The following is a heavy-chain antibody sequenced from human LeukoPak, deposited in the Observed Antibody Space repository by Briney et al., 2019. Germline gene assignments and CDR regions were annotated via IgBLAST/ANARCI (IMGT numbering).Heavy chain of an antibody. CDR2: KYFRSKWYN. V-gene: IGHV6-1*01. J-gene: IGHJ3*02. CDR1: GDSVSSTNAG. Sequence: SQTLSLTCAISGDSVSSTNAGWNWIQPSPSRGLELLGRKYFRSKWYNHDAGSVKGRITITADTAKNQFYLQLNSVTPEDTALYYCARGGLVRGTINSLIGFDIWGQGIMVTVSS. D-gene: IGHD3-10*01. CDR3: ARGGLVRGTINSLIGFDI.